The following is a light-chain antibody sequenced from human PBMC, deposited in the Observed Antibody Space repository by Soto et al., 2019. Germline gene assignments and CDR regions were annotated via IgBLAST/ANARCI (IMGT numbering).Light chain of an antibody. J-gene: IGKJ1*01. CDR2: QAS. Sequence: DIQMTQSPPTLSASVGDRVTITCRASQSISGWLAWYQQKPGKAPNLLIYQASTLESGVPSRFSGSGSGTEFTLTISSLQPDDFATYHCQQHQTYSRPFGQGTKVDIK. V-gene: IGKV1-5*03. CDR1: QSISGW. CDR3: QQHQTYSRP.